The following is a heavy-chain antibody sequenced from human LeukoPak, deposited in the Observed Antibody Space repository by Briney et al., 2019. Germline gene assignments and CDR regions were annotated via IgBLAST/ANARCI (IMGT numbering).Heavy chain of an antibody. Sequence: ASVKVSCKASGGTFSSYAISWVRQAPGQGLEWMGMIYPRDGSTSYAQKFQGRVIVTRDTSTSTVHMELSGLRSEDTAVYYCARDQEGFDYWGQGTLVTVSS. CDR3: ARDQEGFDY. V-gene: IGHV1-46*01. J-gene: IGHJ4*02. CDR1: GGTFSSYA. CDR2: IYPRDGST.